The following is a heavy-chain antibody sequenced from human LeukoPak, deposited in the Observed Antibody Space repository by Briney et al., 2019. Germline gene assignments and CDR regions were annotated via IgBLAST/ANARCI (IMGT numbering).Heavy chain of an antibody. J-gene: IGHJ4*02. CDR1: GFTFSSYG. V-gene: IGHV3-30*02. D-gene: IGHD6-19*01. CDR2: IRYDGSNK. CDR3: AKDSLALQWLVLFDY. Sequence: PGGSLRLSCAASGFTFSSYGMHWVRQAPGKGLEWVAFIRYDGSNKYYADSVKGRFTISRDNSKNTLYLQMNSLRAEDTAVYYCAKDSLALQWLVLFDYWGQGTLVTVSS.